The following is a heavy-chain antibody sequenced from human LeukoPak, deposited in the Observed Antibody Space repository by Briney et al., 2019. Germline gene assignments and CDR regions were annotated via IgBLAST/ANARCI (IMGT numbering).Heavy chain of an antibody. D-gene: IGHD3-22*01. CDR1: GFSLSTSGVG. Sequence: SGPTLVNPTQTLTLTCTFSGFSLSTSGVGVGWIRQPPGKALEWLALIYWDDDKRYSPSLKSRLTITKDTSKNQVVLTMTNMDPVDTATYYCARALISYYYDSSGYYLVTFDYWGQGTLVTVSS. J-gene: IGHJ4*02. CDR2: IYWDDDK. V-gene: IGHV2-5*02. CDR3: ARALISYYYDSSGYYLVTFDY.